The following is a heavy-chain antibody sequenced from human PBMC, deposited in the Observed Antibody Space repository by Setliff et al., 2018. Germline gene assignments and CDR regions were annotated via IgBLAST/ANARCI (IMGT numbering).Heavy chain of an antibody. CDR1: GGSIDSSF. J-gene: IGHJ4*02. CDR2: KSTRGDT. D-gene: IGHD3-16*02. V-gene: IGHV4-4*07. CDR3: RLWSHSYHNDY. Sequence: SETLSLTCTVSGGSIDSSFWNWIRQSPEKGLEWIGYKSTRGDTNSNPSLRSRLTMSLDTSRSQFSLKLTSVTAADTAVYYCRLWSHSYHNDYWGQGTLVTVSS.